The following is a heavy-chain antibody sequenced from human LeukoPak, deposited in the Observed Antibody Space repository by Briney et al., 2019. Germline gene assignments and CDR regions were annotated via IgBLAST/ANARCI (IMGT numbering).Heavy chain of an antibody. V-gene: IGHV4-34*01. CDR1: GYSISSDYY. J-gene: IGHJ4*02. CDR3: ARNDY. CDR2: INHSGST. Sequence: SETLSLTCIVSGYSISSDYYWSWIRQPPGKGLEWIGEINHSGSTNYNPSLKSRVTISVDTSKNQFSLKLSSVTAADTAVYYCARNDYWGQGTLVTVSS.